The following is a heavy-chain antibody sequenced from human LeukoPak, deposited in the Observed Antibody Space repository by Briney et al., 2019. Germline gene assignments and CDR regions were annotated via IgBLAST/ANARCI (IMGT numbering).Heavy chain of an antibody. D-gene: IGHD3-3*01. CDR1: GFTFSSYA. V-gene: IGHV3-21*01. CDR2: ISSSSSHI. Sequence: GGSLRLSCAASGFTFSSYAMYWVRQAPGKGLEWVSSISSSSSHIHYADSVTGRFTISRDNAKNSLYLQMNSLTAEDTSVYYCASRSGPFDYWGQGTLVTVSS. CDR3: ASRSGPFDY. J-gene: IGHJ4*02.